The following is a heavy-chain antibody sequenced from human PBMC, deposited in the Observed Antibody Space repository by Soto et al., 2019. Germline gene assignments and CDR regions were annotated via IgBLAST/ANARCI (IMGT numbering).Heavy chain of an antibody. CDR1: GGSFSGYQ. D-gene: IGHD3-10*01. CDR3: ARGVILWFGELSRRGGYHYYMDV. J-gene: IGHJ6*03. V-gene: IGHV4-34*01. Sequence: QVQLQQWGAGLLKPSETLSLTCAVYGGSFSGYQWSWIRQTPGKGLEWIGEINDSGNINYNPSLKSRVSILLDTPKKQISLKLSSVTAADLAVYYCARGVILWFGELSRRGGYHYYMDVWGKGTTVTVSS. CDR2: INDSGNI.